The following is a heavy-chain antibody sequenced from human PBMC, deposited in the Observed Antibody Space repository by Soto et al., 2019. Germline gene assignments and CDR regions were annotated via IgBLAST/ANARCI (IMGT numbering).Heavy chain of an antibody. Sequence: PSETLSLTRRVSGDSITRWSWCWFRQPPGKGLEWIGYIYHSGTTCYNPSLKSRVTISVDRSKNQFSLKLSSVTAADTAVYYCAAGGGLPRYYWGQGTLVTVSS. D-gene: IGHD5-12*01. CDR1: GDSITRWS. CDR2: IYHSGTT. V-gene: IGHV4-59*04. CDR3: AAGGGLPRYY. J-gene: IGHJ4*02.